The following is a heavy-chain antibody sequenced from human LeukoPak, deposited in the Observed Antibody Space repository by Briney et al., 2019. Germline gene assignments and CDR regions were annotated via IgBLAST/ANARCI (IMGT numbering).Heavy chain of an antibody. CDR1: GYTFTSYG. D-gene: IGHD3-22*01. Sequence: ASVKVSCKASGYTFTSYGISWVRQAPGQGLEWMGWISAYNGNTNYAQKLQGRVTMTTDTSTSTAYMELRSLRSDDTAVYYCARGRAYYYDSSGLPFDPWGQGTLVTVSS. CDR3: ARGRAYYYDSSGLPFDP. V-gene: IGHV1-18*01. J-gene: IGHJ5*02. CDR2: ISAYNGNT.